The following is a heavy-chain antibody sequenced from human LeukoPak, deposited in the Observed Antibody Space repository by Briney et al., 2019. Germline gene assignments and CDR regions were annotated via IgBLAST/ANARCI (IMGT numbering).Heavy chain of an antibody. Sequence: SETLSLTCTVSGGSISSYYWSWIRQPPGKGLEWIGYIYYSGSTTYNPSLKSRVTISVDTSKNQFSLKLSSVTAADTAVYYCARGDIVVVPAAPGYYGMDVWGQGTTVTVSS. CDR1: GGSISSYY. CDR3: ARGDIVVVPAAPGYYGMDV. D-gene: IGHD2-2*01. CDR2: IYYSGST. J-gene: IGHJ6*02. V-gene: IGHV4-59*01.